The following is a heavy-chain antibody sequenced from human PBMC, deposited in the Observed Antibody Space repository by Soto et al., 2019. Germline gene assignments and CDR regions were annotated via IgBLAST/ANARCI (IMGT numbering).Heavy chain of an antibody. J-gene: IGHJ6*02. V-gene: IGHV3-23*01. CDR3: AKSPGSGWAYNYYGMDV. CDR1: GFTFSSYA. Sequence: EVQLLESGGGLVQPGGSLRLSCAASGFTFSSYAMSWVRQAPGKGLEWVSAISGSVSSTYYADSVKGRFAISRDNSRNTMYLQMNSLRAEDTAVYYCAKSPGSGWAYNYYGMDVWGQGTTVTVSS. CDR2: ISGSVSST. D-gene: IGHD6-19*01.